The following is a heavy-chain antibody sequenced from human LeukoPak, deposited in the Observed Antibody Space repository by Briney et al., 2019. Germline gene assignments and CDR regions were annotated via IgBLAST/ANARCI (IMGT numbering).Heavy chain of an antibody. D-gene: IGHD6-19*01. J-gene: IGHJ5*01. V-gene: IGHV3-74*01. CDR2: INTDGSRT. Sequence: GGSLRLSCAASGFTLSSFWMHWVRQAPGKGLVWVSRINTDGSRTTYADSVKGRFTISRDNAKNTLYLQMDSLRAGDTAVYYCARDRDLYSSGWFDSWGQGTLVTVSS. CDR3: ARDRDLYSSGWFDS. CDR1: GFTLSSFW.